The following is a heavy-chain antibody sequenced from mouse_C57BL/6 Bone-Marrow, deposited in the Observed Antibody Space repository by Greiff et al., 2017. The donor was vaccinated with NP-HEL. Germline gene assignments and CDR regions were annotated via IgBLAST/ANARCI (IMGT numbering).Heavy chain of an antibody. D-gene: IGHD1-1*01. CDR1: GFTFSSYG. CDR3: ARDGSSPDWYFDV. J-gene: IGHJ1*03. Sequence: EVHLVESGGDLVKPGGSLKLSCAASGFTFSSYGMSWVRQTPDKRLEWVATISSGGSYTYYPDSVKGRFNISRDNAKNTLYLQMSSLKSEDTAMYYCARDGSSPDWYFDVWGTGTTVTVSS. CDR2: ISSGGSYT. V-gene: IGHV5-6*01.